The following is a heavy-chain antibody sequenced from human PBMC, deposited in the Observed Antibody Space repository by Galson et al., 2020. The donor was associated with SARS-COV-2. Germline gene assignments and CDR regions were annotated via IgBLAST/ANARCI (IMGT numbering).Heavy chain of an antibody. CDR2: IYYSGST. J-gene: IGHJ3*02. CDR1: GGSISSYY. Sequence: SETLSLTCTVSGGSISSYYWSWIRQPPGKGLEWIGYIYYSGSTNYNPSLKSRVTISVDTSKNQFSLKLSSVTAADTAVYYCARYRYSSSSASGYAFDIWGQGTMVTVSS. V-gene: IGHV4-59*01. D-gene: IGHD6-6*01. CDR3: ARYRYSSSSASGYAFDI.